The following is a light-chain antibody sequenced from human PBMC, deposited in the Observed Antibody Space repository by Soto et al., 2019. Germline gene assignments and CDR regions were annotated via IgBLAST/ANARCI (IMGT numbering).Light chain of an antibody. CDR1: QTISRY. Sequence: ESELIQSPATMSLSPGERDTLSCRASQTISRYLAWYQQNPGQAPRLLIYDASNRAAGIPARFSGFGSGTDFTLTISSLEPEDVAIYYCQQRTNWPLTFGGGTNVEIK. J-gene: IGKJ4*01. V-gene: IGKV3-11*01. CDR3: QQRTNWPLT. CDR2: DAS.